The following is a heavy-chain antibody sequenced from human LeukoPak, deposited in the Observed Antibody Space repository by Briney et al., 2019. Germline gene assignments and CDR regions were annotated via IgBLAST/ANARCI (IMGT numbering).Heavy chain of an antibody. J-gene: IGHJ5*02. CDR2: IIPIFGTA. D-gene: IGHD2-15*01. Sequence: VASVKVSCKASVGTFSSYAISWVRQAPGQGLEWMGRIIPIFGTANYAQKFQGRVTNTTDESTSTAYMELSSLRSEDTAVYYCARDPTNRSGGSSWFDPWGQGTLVTVSS. V-gene: IGHV1-69*05. CDR3: ARDPTNRSGGSSWFDP. CDR1: VGTFSSYA.